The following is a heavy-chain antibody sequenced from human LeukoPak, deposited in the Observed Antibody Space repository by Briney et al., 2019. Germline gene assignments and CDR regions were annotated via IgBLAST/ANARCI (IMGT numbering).Heavy chain of an antibody. D-gene: IGHD3-22*01. CDR2: IYYSGST. Sequence: SEALSLTCTVSGGSISSSSYYWGWIRQPPGKGLEWIGSIYYSGSTYYNPSLKSRVTISVDTSKNQFSLKLSSVTAADTAVYYCASDHPGYYDSSGYYPYYFDYWGQGTLVTVSS. CDR3: ASDHPGYYDSSGYYPYYFDY. CDR1: GGSISSSSYY. V-gene: IGHV4-39*07. J-gene: IGHJ4*02.